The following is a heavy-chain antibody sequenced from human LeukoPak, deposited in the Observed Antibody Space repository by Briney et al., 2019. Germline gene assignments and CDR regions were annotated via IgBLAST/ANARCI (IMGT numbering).Heavy chain of an antibody. V-gene: IGHV4-59*08. Sequence: PSETLSLTCTVSGGSISSYYWSWIRQPPGKGLEWIGYISYSGSTNYNPSLKSRVTISIDTSKNQFSLKLRSVTAEDTAIYYCARQGYDILTGYIDAFDIWGQGTMVTVSS. CDR1: GGSISSYY. J-gene: IGHJ3*02. CDR3: ARQGYDILTGYIDAFDI. CDR2: ISYSGST. D-gene: IGHD3-9*01.